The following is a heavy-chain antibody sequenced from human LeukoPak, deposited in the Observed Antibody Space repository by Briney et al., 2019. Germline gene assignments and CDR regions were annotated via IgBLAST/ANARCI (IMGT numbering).Heavy chain of an antibody. V-gene: IGHV1-3*01. D-gene: IGHD1-20*01. CDR3: ASDPNWNYYYYGMDV. J-gene: IGHJ6*02. CDR2: INAGNGNT. CDR1: GYTFTSYA. Sequence: ASVKVSCKASGYTFTSYAMHWVRQAPGQRLEWMGWINAGNGNTKYSQKFQGRVTITRDTSASTAYMELSSLRPEDTAVYYCASDPNWNYYYYGMDVWGQGTTVTVSS.